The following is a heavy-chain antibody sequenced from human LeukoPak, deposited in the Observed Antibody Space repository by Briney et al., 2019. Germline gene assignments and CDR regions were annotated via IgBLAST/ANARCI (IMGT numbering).Heavy chain of an antibody. CDR1: GFTFSSYG. J-gene: IGHJ4*02. Sequence: GGSLRLSCAASGFTFSSYGMHWVRQAPGKGLEWVAVISYDGSNKYYADSVKGRFTISIDNSKNTLYLQMNSLRAEDTAVYYCAKYSSSVPKYFDYWGQGTLVTVSS. V-gene: IGHV3-30*18. CDR2: ISYDGSNK. CDR3: AKYSSSVPKYFDY. D-gene: IGHD6-6*01.